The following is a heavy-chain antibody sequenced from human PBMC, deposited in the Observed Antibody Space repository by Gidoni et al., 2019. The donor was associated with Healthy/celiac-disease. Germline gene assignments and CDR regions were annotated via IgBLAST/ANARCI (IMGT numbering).Heavy chain of an antibody. J-gene: IGHJ6*02. CDR3: ARTPEALEWLPDGMDV. CDR2: INAGNGNT. V-gene: IGHV1-3*01. CDR1: GYTFTSYA. D-gene: IGHD3-3*01. Sequence: VQLVQSGAEAQKPGASVKVSCKASGYTFTSYAMHWVRQAPGQRLEWMGWINAGNGNTKYSQKFQGRVTITRDTSASTAYMELSSLRSEDTAVYYCARTPEALEWLPDGMDVWGQGTTVTVSS.